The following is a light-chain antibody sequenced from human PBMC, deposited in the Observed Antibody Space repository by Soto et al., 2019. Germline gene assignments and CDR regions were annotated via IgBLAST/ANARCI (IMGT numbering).Light chain of an antibody. CDR1: QSVSSNF. CDR2: GAS. CDR3: QQYGSPRNT. Sequence: EIVLTQSPGTLSLPPGEKATLSCRAGQSVSSNFLAWYQQKPGQAPRLLIYGASNRATGIPDRFSGSGSGTDFTLTISRLEPEDFAVYYCQQYGSPRNTFGPGTKVD. J-gene: IGKJ3*01. V-gene: IGKV3-20*01.